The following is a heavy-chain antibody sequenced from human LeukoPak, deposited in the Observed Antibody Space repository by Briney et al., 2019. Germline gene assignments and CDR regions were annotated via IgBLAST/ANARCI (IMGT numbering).Heavy chain of an antibody. Sequence: SETLSLTCNVSGGSINNHHWSWIRQPPGKRLEWMAYVAYTGSAVYNPSLKSRVTISVDTSKNQFSLKLKSVTAADTAVYYCARGPLDSADYSFDYWGQGALVTASS. CDR2: VAYTGSA. D-gene: IGHD1-26*01. J-gene: IGHJ4*02. CDR3: ARGPLDSADYSFDY. CDR1: GGSINNHH. V-gene: IGHV4-59*11.